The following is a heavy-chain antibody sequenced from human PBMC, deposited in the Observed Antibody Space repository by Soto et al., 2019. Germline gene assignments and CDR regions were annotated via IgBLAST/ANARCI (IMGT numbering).Heavy chain of an antibody. CDR1: GFIFSDYY. CDR2: ISSSGGTI. V-gene: IGHV3-11*01. J-gene: IGHJ4*02. CDR3: ARSPRGVTTVTTVDY. Sequence: GGSLRLSCAASGFIFSDYYMSWIRQAPGKGLEWVSYISSSGGTIYYADSVKGRFTISRDNAKNSLYLQMNSLRAEDTAVYYCARSPRGVTTVTTVDYWGQGTLVTVSS. D-gene: IGHD4-17*01.